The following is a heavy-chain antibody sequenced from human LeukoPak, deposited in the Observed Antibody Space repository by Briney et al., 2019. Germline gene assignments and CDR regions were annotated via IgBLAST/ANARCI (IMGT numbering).Heavy chain of an antibody. Sequence: SETLSLTCAVYGGSFSGYYWSWIRQPPGKGLEWIGYIYYSGSTYYNPSLKSRVTISVDTSKNQFSLKLSSVTAADTAVYYCARDCWGYCSGGQHPRDYWGQGTLVTVSS. J-gene: IGHJ4*02. CDR3: ARDCWGYCSGGQHPRDY. CDR1: GGSFSGYY. V-gene: IGHV4-30-4*01. D-gene: IGHD2-15*01. CDR2: IYYSGST.